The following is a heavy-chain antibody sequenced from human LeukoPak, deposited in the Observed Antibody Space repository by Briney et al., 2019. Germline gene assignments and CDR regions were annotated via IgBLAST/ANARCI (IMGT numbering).Heavy chain of an antibody. CDR1: GFTFSNYG. D-gene: IGHD6-19*01. CDR2: IYSGGST. J-gene: IGHJ6*02. V-gene: IGHV3-66*01. Sequence: GGSLRLSCAASGFTFSNYGMHWVRQAPGKGLEWVSVIYSGGSTYYADSVKGRFTISRDNSKNTLYLQMNSLRAEDTAVYYCAHSIAVTGHYYYYGMDVWGQGTTVTVSS. CDR3: AHSIAVTGHYYYYGMDV.